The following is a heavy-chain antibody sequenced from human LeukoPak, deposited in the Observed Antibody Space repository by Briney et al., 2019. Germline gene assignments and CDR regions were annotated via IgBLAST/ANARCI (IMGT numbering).Heavy chain of an antibody. Sequence: GGSLRLSCAASGFTFSSYARSWVRQAPGKGLEWVSSISSSSSYIYYADSVKGRFTISRDNAKNSLYLQMNSLRAEDTAVSYCARDTRFLEWLKASYYMDVWGKGTTVTVSS. CDR1: GFTFSSYA. V-gene: IGHV3-21*01. CDR3: ARDTRFLEWLKASYYMDV. J-gene: IGHJ6*03. D-gene: IGHD3-3*01. CDR2: ISSSSSYI.